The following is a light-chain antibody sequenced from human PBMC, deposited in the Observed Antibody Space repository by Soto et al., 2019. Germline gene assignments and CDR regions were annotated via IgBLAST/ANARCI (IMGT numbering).Light chain of an antibody. CDR3: AAWDDSLNALV. CDR2: TNN. Sequence: QSVLTQPPSASGTPGQRVTISCSGASSNIGSNAVNWYQQLPGAAPQLLIYTNNQRPSGVPDRFSGSKSGTSASLAITGLQSEDEATCHCAAWDDSLNALVFGGGTKVTVL. CDR1: SSNIGSNA. J-gene: IGLJ3*02. V-gene: IGLV1-44*01.